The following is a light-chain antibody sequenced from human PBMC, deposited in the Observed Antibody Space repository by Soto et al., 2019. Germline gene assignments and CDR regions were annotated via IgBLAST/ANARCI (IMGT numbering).Light chain of an antibody. V-gene: IGLV1-40*01. CDR2: GNS. Sequence: QSVLTQPPSVSGAPGQRVTISCTGSSSNIGAGDDVHRYQQLPGTAPKLLIYGNSNRPSGFPDRFSGSKSGTSDSLAITGLQAEDETDYYCQSYDSSLSSWVFGGGTKVTVL. J-gene: IGLJ3*02. CDR3: QSYDSSLSSWV. CDR1: SSNIGAGDD.